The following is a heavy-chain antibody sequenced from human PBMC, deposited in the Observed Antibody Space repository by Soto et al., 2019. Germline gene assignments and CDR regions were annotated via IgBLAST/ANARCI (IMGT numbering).Heavy chain of an antibody. V-gene: IGHV3-33*01. Sequence: QVQLVESGGGVVQPGRSLRLSCAASGFIFSNSLMHWVRQAPGKGLEWVAVIWEDGSEEYYADSVKGRFTISRDNSMNTRYVQMDRLRVDDMAVYYCAREPEGSVFGLDSWGQGTLVTVSS. D-gene: IGHD3-10*02. CDR3: AREPEGSVFGLDS. J-gene: IGHJ5*01. CDR2: IWEDGSEE. CDR1: GFIFSNSL.